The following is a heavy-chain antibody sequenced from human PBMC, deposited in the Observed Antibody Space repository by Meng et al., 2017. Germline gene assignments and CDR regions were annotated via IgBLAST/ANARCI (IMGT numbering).Heavy chain of an antibody. CDR3: ARMSVLLWFGELFLN. Sequence: GQSPESGPGPVKPPGTLALTCAVSGGSISSSNWWSWVRQPPGKGLEWIGEIYHSGSTNYNPSLKSRVTISVDKSKNQFSLKLSSVTAADTAVYYCARMSVLLWFGELFLNWGQGTLVTVSS. J-gene: IGHJ4*02. CDR1: GGSISSSNW. D-gene: IGHD3-10*01. V-gene: IGHV4-4*03. CDR2: IYHSGST.